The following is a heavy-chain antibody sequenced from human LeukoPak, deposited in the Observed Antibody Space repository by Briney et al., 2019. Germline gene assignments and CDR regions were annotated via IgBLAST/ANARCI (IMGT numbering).Heavy chain of an antibody. D-gene: IGHD2-2*01. V-gene: IGHV3-23*01. CDR1: GFTVSSNY. CDR2: ISGSGGST. CDR3: AKDRAVVPAANSFFDY. Sequence: GGSLRLSCAASGFTVSSNYMSWVRQAPGKGLEWVSAISGSGGSTYYADSVKGRFTISRDNSKNTLYLQMNSLRAEDTAVYYCAKDRAVVPAANSFFDYWGQGTLVTVSS. J-gene: IGHJ4*02.